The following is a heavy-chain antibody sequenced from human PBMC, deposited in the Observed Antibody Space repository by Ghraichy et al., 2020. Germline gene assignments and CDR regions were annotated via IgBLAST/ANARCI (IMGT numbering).Heavy chain of an antibody. CDR2: TSENT. CDR1: GGSISSGGYY. V-gene: IGHV4-31*03. CDR3: ARDLGGYSYGNYFAY. Sequence: SETLSLTCTVSGGSISSGGYYWSWIRQHPGKGLEWIGYTSENTYYNPSLKSRVTISVDTSKNQFSLKLSSVTAADPAVYYCARDLGGYSYGNYFAYWGQGTLVTV. D-gene: IGHD5-18*01. J-gene: IGHJ4*02.